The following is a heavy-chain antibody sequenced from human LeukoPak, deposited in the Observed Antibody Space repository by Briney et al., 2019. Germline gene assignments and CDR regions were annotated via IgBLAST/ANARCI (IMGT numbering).Heavy chain of an antibody. V-gene: IGHV4-59*01. CDR3: ASRHSITGTTEGDYYYYMDV. J-gene: IGHJ6*03. CDR1: GGSISSYY. CDR2: IYYSGST. D-gene: IGHD1-7*01. Sequence: PSETLSLTCTVSGGSISSYYWSWIRQPPGKGLEWIANIYYSGSTNYNPSLKSRVTISVDTSKNQFSLKLSSVTAADTAVYYCASRHSITGTTEGDYYYYMDVWGKGTTVTVSS.